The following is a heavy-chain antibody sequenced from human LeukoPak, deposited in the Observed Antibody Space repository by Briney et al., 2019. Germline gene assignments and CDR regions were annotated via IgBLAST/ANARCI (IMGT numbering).Heavy chain of an antibody. Sequence: GGSLRLSCAASGFTLSSYSMKWVRQAPGKGLEWVSSISSSSIYIYYADSVKGRFTISRDNAKNSLYLQMNSLRAEDTAVYYCARSELGYNYHYMDVWGKGTTVTVSS. J-gene: IGHJ6*03. CDR1: GFTLSSYS. CDR3: ARSELGYNYHYMDV. V-gene: IGHV3-21*01. CDR2: ISSSSIYI. D-gene: IGHD7-27*01.